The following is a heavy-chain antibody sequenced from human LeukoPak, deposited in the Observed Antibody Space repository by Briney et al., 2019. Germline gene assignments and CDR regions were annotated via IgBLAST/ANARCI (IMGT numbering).Heavy chain of an antibody. V-gene: IGHV3-30*18. CDR2: ISDDGSKG. CDR3: AKGSSGVVVVAATLGY. CDR1: GFIFNSHG. D-gene: IGHD2-15*01. J-gene: IGHJ4*02. Sequence: SGGSLRLSCAASGFIFNSHGMHWVRQAPDKGLEWVAVISDDGSKGYYADSVKGRFTISRENSKNVLYLQMSSLRAEDTAVYYCAKGSSGVVVVAATLGYWGQGTLVTVSS.